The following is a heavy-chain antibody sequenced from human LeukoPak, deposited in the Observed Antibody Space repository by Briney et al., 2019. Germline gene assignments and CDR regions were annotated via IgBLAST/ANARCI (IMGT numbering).Heavy chain of an antibody. D-gene: IGHD2-2*01. J-gene: IGHJ4*02. CDR1: GFTFSSYG. V-gene: IGHV3-30*02. CDR2: IRYDGSNK. Sequence: PGGSLRLSCAASGFTFSSYGMHWVRQAPGKGLEWVAFIRYDGSNKYYADSAKGRFTISRDNSKSTLYLQMNSLRAEDTAVYYCAKAASASAAIDYWGQGTLVTVSS. CDR3: AKAASASAAIDY.